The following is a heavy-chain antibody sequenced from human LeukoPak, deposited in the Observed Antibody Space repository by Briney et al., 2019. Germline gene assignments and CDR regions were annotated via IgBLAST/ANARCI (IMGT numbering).Heavy chain of an antibody. V-gene: IGHV3-23*01. CDR2: IGYTGDST. Sequence: GGSLRLSCAASGFTFSSYSMNWVRQAPGKGLEWVSGIGYTGDSTFYADSVKGRFTVSRDSSKNTLFLHMNSLRAEDTALYYCAKSPTVDAAFDIWGQGTMVTVSS. J-gene: IGHJ3*02. CDR3: AKSPTVDAAFDI. D-gene: IGHD4-23*01. CDR1: GFTFSSYS.